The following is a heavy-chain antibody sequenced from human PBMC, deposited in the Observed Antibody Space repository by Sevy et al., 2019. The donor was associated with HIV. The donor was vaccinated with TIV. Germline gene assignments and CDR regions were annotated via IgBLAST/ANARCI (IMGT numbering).Heavy chain of an antibody. J-gene: IGHJ6*02. V-gene: IGHV3-73*01. CDR2: IRSKAYNFAK. D-gene: IGHD3-10*01. CDR1: GFAFSGST. Sequence: GGSLRLSCAASGFAFSGSTVHWVRQASGKGLEWVGLIRSKAYNFAKTYAASLKGRLTISRDDSKNTAYLELNGLKTEDTAVYYCTGGAPYPMDVWGQGTTVTVSS. CDR3: TGGAPYPMDV.